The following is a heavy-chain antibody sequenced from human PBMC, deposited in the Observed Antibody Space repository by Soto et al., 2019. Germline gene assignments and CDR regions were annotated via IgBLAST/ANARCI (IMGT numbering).Heavy chain of an antibody. Sequence: QVQLVQSGAEVKKPGSSVKVSCKASGGTFSSYTISWVRQAPGQGLEWMGRIIPILGIANYAQKFQGRVTITADKSTSTAYMELSSLRSEDTAVFYCARDPSAGDSAGYWGQGTLVTVSS. D-gene: IGHD2-21*01. CDR1: GGTFSSYT. CDR3: ARDPSAGDSAGY. CDR2: IIPILGIA. V-gene: IGHV1-69*08. J-gene: IGHJ4*02.